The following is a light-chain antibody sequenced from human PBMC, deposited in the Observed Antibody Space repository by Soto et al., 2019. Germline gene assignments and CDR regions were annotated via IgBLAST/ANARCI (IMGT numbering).Light chain of an antibody. J-gene: IGKJ2*01. V-gene: IGKV4-1*01. CDR3: QQYYDAPYT. Sequence: DIVLTQSPDSLAVSLGERATINCKSSQNILYSSNNKNFLAWYQQKPGQPPKLLIYWSSTRESGVPDRFSGSGSATDFTLTISSLQAEDVALYYCQQYYDAPYTFGQGTKLEIK. CDR1: QNILYSSNNKNF. CDR2: WSS.